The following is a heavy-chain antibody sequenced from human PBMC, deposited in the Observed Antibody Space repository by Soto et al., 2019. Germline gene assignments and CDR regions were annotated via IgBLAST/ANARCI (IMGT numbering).Heavy chain of an antibody. CDR3: ARDRQDSGYYQNWPQR. J-gene: IGHJ4*03. CDR1: GCTFGSDA. D-gene: IGHD3-22*01. CDR2: IIPIFGTT. V-gene: IGHV1-69*06. Sequence: SVKVSCKASGCTFGSDAITWVRQAPGQGLEWVGRIIPIFGTTNYAQNLQGRVTISADKSTLTSYMELHSLTSDDTALYYCARDRQDSGYYQNWPQRWGQGTQGSVSS.